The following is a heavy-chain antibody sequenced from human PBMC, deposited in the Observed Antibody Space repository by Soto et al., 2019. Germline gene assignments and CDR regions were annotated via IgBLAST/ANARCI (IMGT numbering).Heavy chain of an antibody. J-gene: IGHJ3*02. CDR1: GYSFTSYW. CDR2: IDPSDSYT. D-gene: IGHD6-13*01. V-gene: IGHV5-10-1*01. CDR3: ARHNMVGIAAAAGDAFDI. Sequence: GESLKISCKGSGYSFTSYWISWVRQMPGKGLEWMGRIDPSDSYTNYSPSFQGHVTISADKSISTAYLQWSSLKASDTAMYYCARHNMVGIAAAAGDAFDIWGQGTMVTVSS.